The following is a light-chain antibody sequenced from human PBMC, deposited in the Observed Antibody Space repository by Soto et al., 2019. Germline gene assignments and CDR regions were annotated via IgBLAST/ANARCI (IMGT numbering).Light chain of an antibody. CDR1: SSDVGNYIF. J-gene: IGLJ1*01. V-gene: IGLV2-14*01. CDR3: VSYTTSASYV. Sequence: QSVLTQPASVSGSPGQSITISCTGTSSDVGNYIFVSWYRQHPGKAPKLMIYDINNQPSGVSNRFSGSKSGNTASLTISGLQAEEEADYYCVSYTTSASYVFGTGTKVTVL. CDR2: DIN.